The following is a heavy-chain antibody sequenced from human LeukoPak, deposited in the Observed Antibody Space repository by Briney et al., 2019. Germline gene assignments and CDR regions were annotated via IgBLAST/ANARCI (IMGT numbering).Heavy chain of an antibody. CDR1: GYSFTSYW. CDR3: ARPYGAGPYNLAY. CDR2: IYPGDSDT. Sequence: GESMKISCKGSGYSFTSYWIGWVRQMPGKGLEWMEIIYPGDSDTRYSPSFQGQVTISADRSISTADLQWSSLKASDTAMYFCARPYGAGPYNLAYWGQGTLVSVSS. D-gene: IGHD4-17*01. J-gene: IGHJ4*02. V-gene: IGHV5-51*01.